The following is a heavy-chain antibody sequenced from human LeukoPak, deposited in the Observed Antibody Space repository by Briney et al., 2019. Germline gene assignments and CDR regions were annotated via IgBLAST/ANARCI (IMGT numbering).Heavy chain of an antibody. D-gene: IGHD5-12*01. Sequence: GGSLRLSCAASGFTFSNASMNWVRQAPGKGLEWVSSISSSSSYIYYADSVKGRFTISRDNAKNSLYLQMNSLRAEDTAVYYCARQYIGAYDIWGQGTMVTVSS. CDR3: ARQYIGAYDI. J-gene: IGHJ3*02. CDR1: GFTFSNAS. V-gene: IGHV3-21*01. CDR2: ISSSSSYI.